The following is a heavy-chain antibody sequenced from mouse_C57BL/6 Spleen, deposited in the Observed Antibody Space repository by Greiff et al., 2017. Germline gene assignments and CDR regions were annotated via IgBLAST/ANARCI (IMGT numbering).Heavy chain of an antibody. J-gene: IGHJ2*01. D-gene: IGHD1-1*01. V-gene: IGHV1-54*01. Sequence: QVQLKESGAELVRPGTSVKVSCKASGYAFTNYLIEWVKQRHGKGLEWIRVINPGSGGTNYNEKFKGKATLTVDKASSTAYMQLSSLTSEDAAVYFCASQGDYYGSSYGYWGQGTTLTVSS. CDR2: INPGSGGT. CDR1: GYAFTNYL. CDR3: ASQGDYYGSSYGY.